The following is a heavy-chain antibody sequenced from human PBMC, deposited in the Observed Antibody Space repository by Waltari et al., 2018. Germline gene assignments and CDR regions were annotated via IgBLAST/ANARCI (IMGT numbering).Heavy chain of an antibody. CDR3: AGGDRSYYDFWSGYYAAYYFDY. J-gene: IGHJ4*02. Sequence: EVQLVESGGGLVQPGGSLRLSCAASGFTFSSYSMNWVRQDPGKGLEGVSYISSSSKNIYYAGSGKGRFTISRDNGQNSLYLQMNSLRAEETAVYYCAGGDRSYYDFWSGYYAAYYFDYWGQGTLVTVSS. CDR1: GFTFSSYS. D-gene: IGHD3-3*01. V-gene: IGHV3-48*01. CDR2: ISSSSKNI.